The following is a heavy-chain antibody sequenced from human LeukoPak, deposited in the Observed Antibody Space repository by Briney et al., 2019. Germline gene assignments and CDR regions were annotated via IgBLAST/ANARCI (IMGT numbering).Heavy chain of an antibody. D-gene: IGHD1-26*01. Sequence: GGSLRLSCAASGFTFSSYGMSWVRQAPGKGLEWVSAISGSGGSTYYADSVKGRFTISRDNSKNTLYLQMNSLRAEDTAVYYCATYSGSYYVFVYWGQGTLVTVSS. CDR2: ISGSGGST. V-gene: IGHV3-23*01. CDR3: ATYSGSYYVFVY. CDR1: GFTFSSYG. J-gene: IGHJ4*02.